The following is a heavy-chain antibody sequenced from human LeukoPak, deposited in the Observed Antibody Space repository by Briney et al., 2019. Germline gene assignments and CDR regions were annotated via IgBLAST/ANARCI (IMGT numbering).Heavy chain of an antibody. CDR2: IYYSGTT. J-gene: IGHJ4*02. V-gene: IGHV4-59*01. D-gene: IGHD4-23*01. CDR1: GGSINNYY. CDR3: ARHRGPTTEVTRDFDY. Sequence: SETLSLTCTVSGGSINNYYWSWIRQPPGKGLEWIGYIYYSGTTNHNPSLKSRVTISVDTSKNQFSLKLSSVSAADTAVYYCARHRGPTTEVTRDFDYWGQGTLVTVSS.